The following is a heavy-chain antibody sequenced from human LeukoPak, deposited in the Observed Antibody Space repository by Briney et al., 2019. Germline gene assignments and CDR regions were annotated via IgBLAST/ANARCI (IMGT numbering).Heavy chain of an antibody. CDR2: IYYSGST. CDR1: GGSISSYY. D-gene: IGHD2-21*01. Sequence: SETLSLTCIVSGGSISSYYWSWIRQPPGKGLEWIGYIYYSGSTNYNPSLKSRVTISVDTSKNQFSLKLSSVTAADTAVYYCARVGYYPDYYMDVWGKGTTVTVSS. J-gene: IGHJ6*03. V-gene: IGHV4-59*12. CDR3: ARVGYYPDYYMDV.